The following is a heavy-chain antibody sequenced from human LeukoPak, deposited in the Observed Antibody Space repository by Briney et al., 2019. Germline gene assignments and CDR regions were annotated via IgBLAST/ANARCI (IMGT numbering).Heavy chain of an antibody. CDR2: IYTSGST. CDR1: GGSISSYY. CDR3: ARDTVKRYYYYYGMDV. V-gene: IGHV4-4*07. Sequence: SETLSLTCTVSGGSISSYYWSWIRQPAGNGLEWIGRIYTSGSTNYNPSLKSRVTMSVDTSKNQFSLKLSSVTAADTAVYYCARDTVKRYYYYYGMDVWGQGTTVTVSS. D-gene: IGHD4-17*01. J-gene: IGHJ6*02.